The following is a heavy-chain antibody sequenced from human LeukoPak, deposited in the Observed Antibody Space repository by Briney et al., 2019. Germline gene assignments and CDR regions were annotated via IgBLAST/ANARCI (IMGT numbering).Heavy chain of an antibody. CDR3: ARGGWLLAFDI. CDR2: IIPIFGTA. Sequence: ASVKVSCKASGGTFSSYAISWVRQAPGQGLEWMGGIIPIFGTANYAQKFQGRVTMTRDMSTSTVYMELSSLRSEDTAVYYCARGGWLLAFDIWGQGTMVTVSS. CDR1: GGTFSSYA. J-gene: IGHJ3*02. D-gene: IGHD3-22*01. V-gene: IGHV1-69*05.